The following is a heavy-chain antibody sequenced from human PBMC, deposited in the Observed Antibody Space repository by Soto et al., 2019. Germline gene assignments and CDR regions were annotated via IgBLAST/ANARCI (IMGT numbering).Heavy chain of an antibody. CDR3: AKSPGRDGYRFDY. CDR2: IIPMFGTP. D-gene: IGHD5-12*01. CDR1: GVTFNRQD. Sequence: SVKVSCKASGVTFNRQDMRWVRQAPGQGLEWMGGIIPMFGTPHYAEKFQDRVTITADESTGTAYLELSSLTSEDTAVYYCAKSPGRDGYRFDYWGPGTLVTVSS. J-gene: IGHJ4*02. V-gene: IGHV1-69*13.